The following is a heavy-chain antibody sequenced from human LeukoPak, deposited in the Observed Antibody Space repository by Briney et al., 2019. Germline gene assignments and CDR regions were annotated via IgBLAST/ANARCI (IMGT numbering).Heavy chain of an antibody. D-gene: IGHD2-2*01. J-gene: IGHJ5*02. CDR3: ARVPYYCSSTSCHGNWFDP. V-gene: IGHV1-2*02. CDR1: GYTFTGYY. CDR2: INPNSGGT. Sequence: ASVKVSCKASGYTFTGYYMHWVRQAPGQGLEWMGWINPNSGGTNYAQKFQGRVTMTRDTSIRTAYMELSRLRSDDTAVYYCARVPYYCSSTSCHGNWFDPWGQGTLVTVSS.